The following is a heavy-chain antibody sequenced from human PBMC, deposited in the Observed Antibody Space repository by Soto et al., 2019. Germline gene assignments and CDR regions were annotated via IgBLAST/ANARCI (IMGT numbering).Heavy chain of an antibody. CDR1: GFTFSNYD. CDR3: ARGGLGPGDCYSGMDX. J-gene: IGHJ6*02. V-gene: IGHV3-13*01. CDR2: ICSASDT. D-gene: IGHD6-19*01. Sequence: GGSLRLSCAASGFTFSNYDMHWVRQATGEGLEWVGCICSASDTYCPVAVQGLFTVSRANAKKFLYLQINSLISGDRAVYYCARGGLGPGDCYSGMDXWGQATTFTVS.